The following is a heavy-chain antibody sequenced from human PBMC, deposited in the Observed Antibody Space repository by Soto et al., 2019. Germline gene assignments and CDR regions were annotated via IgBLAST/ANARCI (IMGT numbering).Heavy chain of an antibody. D-gene: IGHD3-10*01. Sequence: QVQLQESGPGLVKPSETLSLTCTVSGGSISSYYWSWIRQPPGKGLEWIGYIYYSGSTNYNPSLKSRGTISVDTSKNQFSLKLSSVTAADTAVYYCARGEMVRGLDNWFDPWGQGTLVTVSS. J-gene: IGHJ5*02. V-gene: IGHV4-59*01. CDR2: IYYSGST. CDR3: ARGEMVRGLDNWFDP. CDR1: GGSISSYY.